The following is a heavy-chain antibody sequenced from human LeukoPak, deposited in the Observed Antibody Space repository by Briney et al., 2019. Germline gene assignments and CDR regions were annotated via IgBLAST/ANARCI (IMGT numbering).Heavy chain of an antibody. J-gene: IGHJ1*01. CDR1: GFTFSSYW. V-gene: IGHV3-74*01. D-gene: IGHD3-22*01. CDR3: ARAPSEIGGYYPEYFRH. CDR2: IKSDGST. Sequence: GGSLRLSCSASGFTFSSYWMHWVRQAPGKGLVWVSRIKSDGSTRYADSVKGRFTISRDNAKNTVSLQMNSLRAEDTGVYYCARAPSEIGGYYPEYFRHWGQGTLVTVSP.